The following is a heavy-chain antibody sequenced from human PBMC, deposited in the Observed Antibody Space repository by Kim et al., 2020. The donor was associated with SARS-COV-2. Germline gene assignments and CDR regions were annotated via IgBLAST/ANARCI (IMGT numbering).Heavy chain of an antibody. CDR1: GFTFSSYP. CDR3: VKDHSRSAYPLYAFDI. D-gene: IGHD3-22*01. V-gene: IGHV3-64D*09. J-gene: IGHJ3*02. Sequence: GGSLRLSCSASGFTFSSYPMYWVRQAPGKGLECVSTISTNGGTTYYADSVKGRFTFSRDNSKNTLYLQMSSLRAEDTAVYYCVKDHSRSAYPLYAFDIWGQGTMVTVSS. CDR2: ISTNGGTT.